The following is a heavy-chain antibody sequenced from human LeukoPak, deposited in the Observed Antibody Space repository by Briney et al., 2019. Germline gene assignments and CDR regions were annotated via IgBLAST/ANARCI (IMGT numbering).Heavy chain of an antibody. CDR1: GGSISSYY. J-gene: IGHJ5*02. CDR2: IYYSGST. Sequence: PSETLSLTCTVSGGSISSYYWSWIRQPPGKGLEWIGYIYYSGSTNYNPSLKSRVTISVDTSKNQFSLKLSSVTAADTAVYYCAGARESPDGRLWFGGGWFDPWGQGTLVTVSS. D-gene: IGHD3-10*01. V-gene: IGHV4-59*08. CDR3: AGARESPDGRLWFGGGWFDP.